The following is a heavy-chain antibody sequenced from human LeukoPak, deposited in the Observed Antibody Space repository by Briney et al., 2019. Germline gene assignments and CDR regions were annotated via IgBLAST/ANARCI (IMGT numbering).Heavy chain of an antibody. CDR2: INPKSGGT. CDR3: ARPLGSLKEYWWFDP. CDR1: GYSLSDYY. V-gene: IGHV1-2*02. J-gene: IGHJ5*02. D-gene: IGHD2/OR15-2a*01. Sequence: GASVKVSCTASGYSLSDYYIHWLRQAPGQGLEWMGWINPKSGGTNYAQNFQGRVTMTRDTSSTTVYMELTRLRSDDTAVYYCARPLGSLKEYWWFDPWGQGTLVTVSS.